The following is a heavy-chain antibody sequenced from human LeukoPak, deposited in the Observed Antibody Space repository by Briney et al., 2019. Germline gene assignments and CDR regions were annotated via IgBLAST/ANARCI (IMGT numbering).Heavy chain of an antibody. CDR1: GGTFSSYA. Sequence: GASVTVSCKASGGTFSSYAISWVRQAPGQGLEWMGGIIPIFGTANYAQKFQGRVTITADESTSTAYMELSSLRSEDTAVYYCARDELFYYDNSGLGFSFDPWGQGTLVTVSS. J-gene: IGHJ5*02. CDR3: ARDELFYYDNSGLGFSFDP. V-gene: IGHV1-69*13. D-gene: IGHD3-22*01. CDR2: IIPIFGTA.